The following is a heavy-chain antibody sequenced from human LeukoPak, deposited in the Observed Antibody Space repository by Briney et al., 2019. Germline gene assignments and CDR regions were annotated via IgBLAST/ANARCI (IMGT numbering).Heavy chain of an antibody. J-gene: IGHJ2*01. V-gene: IGHV4-39*07. CDR1: GGSVNSGSYH. Sequence: SETLSLTCTVSGGSVNSGSYHWSWIRQPPGKGLEWIGEINHSGSTNYNPSLESRVAISVDTSKNQFSLKLSSVTAADTAVYYCARRYFDLWGRGTLVTVSS. CDR3: ARRYFDL. CDR2: INHSGST.